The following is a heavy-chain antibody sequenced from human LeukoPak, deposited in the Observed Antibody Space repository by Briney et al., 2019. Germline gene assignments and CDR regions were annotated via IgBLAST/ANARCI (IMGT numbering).Heavy chain of an antibody. Sequence: SETLSLTCTVSGGSISSSSHYWGWIRQPPGKGLEWIGSISYSGSTSYNPSLKSRVTISLDTSKNQFSLNLASVTATDTAVYYCARTRPGTGYFFDSWGRGTLVTVSS. CDR1: GGSISSSSHY. CDR2: ISYSGST. V-gene: IGHV4-39*01. CDR3: ARTRPGTGYFFDS. J-gene: IGHJ4*02. D-gene: IGHD6-19*01.